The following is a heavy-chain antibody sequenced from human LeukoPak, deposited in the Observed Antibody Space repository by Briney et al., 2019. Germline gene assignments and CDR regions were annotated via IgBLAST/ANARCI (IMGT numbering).Heavy chain of an antibody. CDR2: IQFDVSSE. CDR1: GFTLSSYG. D-gene: IGHD6-13*01. Sequence: PGGSLRLSCAASGFTLSSYGMHWVRQAPGKGLEWVAFIQFDVSSEYYADSVKGRFTVSRDNSKNTMYLQMNSLRAEDTAVYYCAREYSGRCIHAFHSWGQGTMVTVSS. CDR3: AREYSGRCIHAFHS. V-gene: IGHV3-33*05. J-gene: IGHJ3*02.